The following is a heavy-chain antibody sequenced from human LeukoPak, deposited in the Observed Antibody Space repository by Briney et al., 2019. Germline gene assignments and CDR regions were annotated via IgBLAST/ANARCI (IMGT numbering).Heavy chain of an antibody. D-gene: IGHD3-3*01. J-gene: IGHJ6*03. Sequence: ASVKVSCKASGYTFTSYYMHWVRQAPGQGLEWMGLINPSGSSTSYAQKFQGRLSLTRDMSTSTDYMELSSLRSEDMAVYYCARARYETRIWPKSRYDYYHYMDVWGKGTTVTVSS. CDR3: ARARYETRIWPKSRYDYYHYMDV. CDR1: GYTFTSYY. CDR2: INPSGSST. V-gene: IGHV1-46*01.